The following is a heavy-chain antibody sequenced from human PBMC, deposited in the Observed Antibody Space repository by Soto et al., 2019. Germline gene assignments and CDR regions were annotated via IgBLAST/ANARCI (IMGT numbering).Heavy chain of an antibody. CDR2: IYYSGST. CDR3: ARSTATMVRGVIIRNFDY. CDR1: GGSISSGGYY. J-gene: IGHJ4*02. D-gene: IGHD3-10*01. V-gene: IGHV4-31*03. Sequence: LSLTCTVSGGSISSGGYYWSWIRQHPGKGLEWIGYIYYSGSTYYNPSLKSRVTISVDTSKNQFSLKLSSVTAADTAVYYCARSTATMVRGVIIRNFDYWGQGTLVTVSS.